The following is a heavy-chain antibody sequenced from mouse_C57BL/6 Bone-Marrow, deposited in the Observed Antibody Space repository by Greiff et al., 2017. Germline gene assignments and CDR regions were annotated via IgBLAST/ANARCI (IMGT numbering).Heavy chain of an antibody. CDR3: ARQGYYGSSYYYWYFDV. J-gene: IGHJ1*03. CDR1: GFTFSSYG. Sequence: EVKLMESGGDLVKPGGSLKLSCAASGFTFSSYGMSWVRQTPDKRLEWVATISSGGSYTYYPDSVKGRFTISRDNAKNTLYLQMSSLKSEDTAMYYCARQGYYGSSYYYWYFDVWGTGTTVTVSS. CDR2: ISSGGSYT. V-gene: IGHV5-6*01. D-gene: IGHD1-1*01.